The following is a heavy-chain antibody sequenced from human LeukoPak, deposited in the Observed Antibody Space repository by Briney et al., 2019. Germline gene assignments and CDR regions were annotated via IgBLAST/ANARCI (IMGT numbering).Heavy chain of an antibody. J-gene: IGHJ3*02. CDR2: ISSSSSYI. Sequence: PGGSLRLSCAASGFTFSSYSMNWVRQAPGKGLEWVSSISSSSSYIYCADSVKGRFTISRDNAKNSLYLQMNSLRAEDTAVYYCARLGPLGDYYDSSGYYYPAAFDIWGQGTMVTVSS. D-gene: IGHD3-22*01. CDR1: GFTFSSYS. V-gene: IGHV3-21*01. CDR3: ARLGPLGDYYDSSGYYYPAAFDI.